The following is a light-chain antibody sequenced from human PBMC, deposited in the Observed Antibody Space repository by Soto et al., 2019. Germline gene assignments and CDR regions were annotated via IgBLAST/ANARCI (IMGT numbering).Light chain of an antibody. CDR3: LRHNDYPIT. Sequence: DIQMTQSPSSLAASVGDRVTITCRASQGIGNGLSWFQQKPGKAPKRLIYAASTLQNGVPSRFSGSGSGTEFTLTISSLQPEDFATYYCLRHNDYPITFGQGTRLEIK. V-gene: IGKV1-17*01. J-gene: IGKJ5*01. CDR2: AAS. CDR1: QGIGNG.